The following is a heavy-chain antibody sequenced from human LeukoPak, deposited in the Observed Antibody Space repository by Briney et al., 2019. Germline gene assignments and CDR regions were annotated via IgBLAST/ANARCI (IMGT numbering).Heavy chain of an antibody. CDR1: GGSISSGDYY. CDR3: ASLVVAATHFDY. CDR2: IYYSGST. Sequence: SQTLSLTCTVSGGSISSGDYYWSWIRQPPGKGLEWIGYIYYSGSTYYNPSLKSRVTISVDTSKNQFSLKLSSVTAADTAVYYCASLVVAATHFDYWGQGTLVTVSS. D-gene: IGHD2-15*01. J-gene: IGHJ4*02. V-gene: IGHV4-30-4*08.